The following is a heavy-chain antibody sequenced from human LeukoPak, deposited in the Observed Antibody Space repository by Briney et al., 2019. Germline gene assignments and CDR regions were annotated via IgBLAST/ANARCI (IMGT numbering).Heavy chain of an antibody. Sequence: ASVKVSCKASGYTFTGYYMHWVRQAPGQGLEWMGGFDPEDGETIYAQKFQGRVTMTEDTSTDTAYMELSSLRSEDTAVYYCTTEQWGSSWYCWGQGTLVTVSS. CDR1: GYTFTGYY. V-gene: IGHV1-24*01. CDR3: TTEQWGSSWYC. CDR2: FDPEDGET. D-gene: IGHD6-13*01. J-gene: IGHJ4*02.